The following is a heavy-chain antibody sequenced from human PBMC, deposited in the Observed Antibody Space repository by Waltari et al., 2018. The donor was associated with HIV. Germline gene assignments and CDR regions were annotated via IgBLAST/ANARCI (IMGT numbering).Heavy chain of an antibody. Sequence: EVQLVASGGGLVTPGGSLRLPCAAPGFTFNKAWMSWVRQAPGKVLELLCRIQPKADGQTTDHTASVKGRFSISSDDSINTLFLHMHSLKADDTGKYYCTTPPWEVGELAFYWGQGTLVTVS. J-gene: IGHJ4*02. CDR3: TTPPWEVGELAFY. CDR2: IQPKADGQTT. V-gene: IGHV3-15*01. CDR1: GFTFNKAW. D-gene: IGHD3-3*02.